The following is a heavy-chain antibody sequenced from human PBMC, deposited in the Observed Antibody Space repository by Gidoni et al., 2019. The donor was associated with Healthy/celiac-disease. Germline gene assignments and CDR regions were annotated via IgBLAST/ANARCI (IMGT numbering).Heavy chain of an antibody. CDR2: IYYSGST. D-gene: IGHD6-6*01. J-gene: IGHJ2*01. V-gene: IGHV4-39*01. CDR3: ASHVRTDWYFDL. CDR1: GGYSSSSSYY. Sequence: QLPLQESGPGLVKPSETLSLTCPVSGGYSSSSSYYWGWIRQPPGKGLEWSGSIYYSGSTYYNPSLKSRVTISADTSKNQFSLKLSSVTAADTAVYYCASHVRTDWYFDLWGRGTLVTVSS.